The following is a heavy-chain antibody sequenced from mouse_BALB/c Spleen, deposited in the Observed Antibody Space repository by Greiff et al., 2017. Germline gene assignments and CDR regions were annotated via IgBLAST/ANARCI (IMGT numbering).Heavy chain of an antibody. Sequence: EVQLKESGGGLVQPGGSRKLSCAASGFTFSSFGMHWVRQAPEKGLEWVAYISSGSSTIYYADTVKGRFTISRDNPKNTLFLQMTSLRSEDTAMYYCARGVYDGAWFAYWGQGTLVTVSA. V-gene: IGHV5-17*02. D-gene: IGHD2-3*01. CDR2: ISSGSSTI. CDR3: ARGVYDGAWFAY. CDR1: GFTFSSFG. J-gene: IGHJ3*01.